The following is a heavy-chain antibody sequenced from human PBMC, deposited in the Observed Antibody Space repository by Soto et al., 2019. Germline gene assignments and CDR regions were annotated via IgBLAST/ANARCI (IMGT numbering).Heavy chain of an antibody. CDR1: GGSISSGGYY. V-gene: IGHV4-31*03. CDR3: ARGLYNWNYFDY. CDR2: VYYSGST. D-gene: IGHD1-20*01. J-gene: IGHJ4*02. Sequence: QVQLQESGPGLVKPSQTLSLTCTVSGGSISSGGYYWSWIRQHPGKGLEWIGYVYYSGSTYYNPSIKSRVTISVDTSKNQFSLKLSSVTAADTAVYYCARGLYNWNYFDYWGKGTLVTVSS.